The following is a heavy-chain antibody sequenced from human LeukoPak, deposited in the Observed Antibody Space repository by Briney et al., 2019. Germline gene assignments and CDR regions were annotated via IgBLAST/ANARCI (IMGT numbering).Heavy chain of an antibody. CDR2: IKSKTDGETT. CDR1: GFTFSSYA. V-gene: IGHV3-15*01. J-gene: IGHJ4*02. D-gene: IGHD6-6*01. Sequence: GGSLRLSCAASGFTFSSYAMSWVRQGPGKGLEWVGRIKSKTDGETTDYAAPVKGRFIISRDDSRNTLYLQLNSLKTEDTAVYYCTTYIVARGDYWGQGTLVTVSS. CDR3: TTYIVARGDY.